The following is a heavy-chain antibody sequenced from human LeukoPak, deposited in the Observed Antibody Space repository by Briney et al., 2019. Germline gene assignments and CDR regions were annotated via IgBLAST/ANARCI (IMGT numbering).Heavy chain of an antibody. CDR1: GGSISSYY. D-gene: IGHD3-16*01. CDR2: IYYSGST. J-gene: IGHJ5*02. CDR3: ARALPERFGWFDP. Sequence: SETLSLTCTVSGGSISSYYWSWIRQPPGKGLERIGYIYYSGSTNYNPSLESRVTISVDTSKNQFSLKLSSVTAADTAPYYCARALPERFGWFDPWGQGTLVTVSS. V-gene: IGHV4-59*01.